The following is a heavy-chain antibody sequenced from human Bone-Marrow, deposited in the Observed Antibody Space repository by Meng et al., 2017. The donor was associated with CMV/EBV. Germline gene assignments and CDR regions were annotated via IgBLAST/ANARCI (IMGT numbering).Heavy chain of an antibody. Sequence: SETLSLTCTVSRASISSFYWSWIRQPPGKGLQWIGYVSDSGSAKYNPSLESRGTISRDRSRNQFYLNLNSVTAADTAMYFCARGTGTTQHYFDYWGQGMLVIVSS. V-gene: IGHV4-59*01. D-gene: IGHD1-1*01. J-gene: IGHJ4*02. CDR2: VSDSGSA. CDR3: ARGTGTTQHYFDY. CDR1: RASISSFY.